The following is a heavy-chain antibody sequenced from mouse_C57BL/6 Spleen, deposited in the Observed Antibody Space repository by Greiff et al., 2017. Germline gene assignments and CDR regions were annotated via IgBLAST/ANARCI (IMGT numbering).Heavy chain of an antibody. J-gene: IGHJ2*01. D-gene: IGHD1-2*01. V-gene: IGHV7-3*01. CDR2: IRNKANGYTT. CDR1: GFTFTDYY. CDR3: ARLRPYFDY. Sequence: EVMLVESGGGLVQPGGSLSLSCAASGFTFTDYYMSWVRQPPGKALEWLGFIRNKANGYTTEYSASVKGRFTISRDNSQSILYLQMNALRAEDSATYYCARLRPYFDYWGQGTTLTVSS.